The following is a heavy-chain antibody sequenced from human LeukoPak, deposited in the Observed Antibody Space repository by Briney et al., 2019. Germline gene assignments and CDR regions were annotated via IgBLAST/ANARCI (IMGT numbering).Heavy chain of an antibody. CDR1: GFTFSDYA. CDR3: TSENSSGWYYFDY. J-gene: IGHJ4*02. Sequence: GGSLRLSCTASGFTFSDYAMSWVRQAPGQGLEWVGFIRSKAYGGTTEYAASVKVGFTISRDDSKSIAYLQMNSLKTEDTAVYYCTSENSSGWYYFDYWGQGTLVTVSS. V-gene: IGHV3-49*04. D-gene: IGHD6-19*01. CDR2: IRSKAYGGTT.